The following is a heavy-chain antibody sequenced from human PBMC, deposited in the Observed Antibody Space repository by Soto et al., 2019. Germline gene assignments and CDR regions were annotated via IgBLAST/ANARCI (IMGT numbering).Heavy chain of an antibody. V-gene: IGHV1-18*01. CDR1: GYTFTSYG. Sequence: ASVKVSCKASGYTFTSYGISWVRQAPGQGLEWMGWISAYNGNTNYAQKLQGRVTITTDTSTSTAYMELRSLRSEDTAVYYCARGRQVGTLWTSFDYWGQGTLVTVSS. D-gene: IGHD5-18*01. CDR2: ISAYNGNT. J-gene: IGHJ4*02. CDR3: ARGRQVGTLWTSFDY.